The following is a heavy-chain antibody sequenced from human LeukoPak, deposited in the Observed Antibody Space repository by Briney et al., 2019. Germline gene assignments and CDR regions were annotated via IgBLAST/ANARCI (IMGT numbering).Heavy chain of an antibody. Sequence: PGGSLRLSCAASGFTFRTYVMSWVRQAPGKGLEWVSYISSSGSKIYYADSVKGRFTISRDNAKNLLYLQMNSLRAEDTAVYYCARDGSTVTTNYYYAMDVWGQGTTVTVSS. CDR1: GFTFRTYV. CDR3: ARDGSTVTTNYYYAMDV. V-gene: IGHV3-48*03. J-gene: IGHJ6*02. D-gene: IGHD4-17*01. CDR2: ISSSGSKI.